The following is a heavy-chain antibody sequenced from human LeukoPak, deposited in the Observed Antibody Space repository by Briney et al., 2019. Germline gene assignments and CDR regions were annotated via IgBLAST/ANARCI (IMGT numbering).Heavy chain of an antibody. J-gene: IGHJ4*02. CDR3: ATDEGG. D-gene: IGHD1-26*01. Sequence: GASVRVSCKASGYSFTRYYVQWVRQAPGQGLEWVGWINPNTGDTNYAQTFQGRVTMTRDTFVSTAYMELSGLRFDDTAVYHCATDEGGWGQGTLVTVSS. V-gene: IGHV1-2*02. CDR2: INPNTGDT. CDR1: GYSFTRYY.